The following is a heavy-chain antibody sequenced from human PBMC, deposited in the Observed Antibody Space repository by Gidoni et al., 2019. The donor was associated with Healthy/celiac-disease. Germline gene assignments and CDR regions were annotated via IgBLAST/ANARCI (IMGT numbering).Heavy chain of an antibody. CDR1: GFTFSIYG. V-gene: IGHV3-33*01. CDR2: IWYDGSNK. CDR3: ARDVVSGIAARGNFDY. Sequence: QVQLVESGGGVVQPGRSLRLSCAASGFTFSIYGMHWVRQAPGKGLEWVAVIWYDGSNKYYADSVKGRFTISRDNSKNTLYLQMNSLRAEDTAVYYCARDVVSGIAARGNFDYWGQGTLVTVSS. J-gene: IGHJ4*02. D-gene: IGHD6-6*01.